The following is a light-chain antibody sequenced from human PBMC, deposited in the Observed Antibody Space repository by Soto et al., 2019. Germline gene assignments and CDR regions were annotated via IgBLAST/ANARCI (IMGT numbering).Light chain of an antibody. CDR2: GAS. V-gene: IGKV3-15*01. J-gene: IGKJ1*01. CDR1: QSVSAN. Sequence: EIVMTQSPSTLSVSPWERSTLSFRASQSVSANLAWYQHKPGQAPRLLIYGASTRATGIPARFSGSGTGTDFTLTISSLQSEDFAVYYCQQYSKWPTFGRGTKVDIK. CDR3: QQYSKWPT.